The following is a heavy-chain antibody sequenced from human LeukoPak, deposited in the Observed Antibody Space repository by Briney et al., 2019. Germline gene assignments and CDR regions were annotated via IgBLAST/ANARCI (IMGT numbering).Heavy chain of an antibody. CDR2: IYTSGNT. J-gene: IGHJ4*02. D-gene: IGHD5-24*01. CDR1: GGSISSYY. CDR3: ASSRRRDGYPFDS. Sequence: SETLSLTCTVSGGSISSYYWSWIRQPPGKGLEWIGCIYTSGNTNYNSSLKSRVTISVDTSKNQLSLRLTSVTAADTAVYYCASSRRRDGYPFDSWGQGTLVSVSS. V-gene: IGHV4-4*09.